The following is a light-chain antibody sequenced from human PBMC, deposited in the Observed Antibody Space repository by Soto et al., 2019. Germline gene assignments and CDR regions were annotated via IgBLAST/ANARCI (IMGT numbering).Light chain of an antibody. Sequence: HSALTQPPSASGSPGQSVTISCTGTSSDVGTHGYVSWYQQHAGKAPKLVIYDVTKRPSGVPDRFSGSKSGNTASLTVSGLQAEDEADYYCMCYAGGNNWVFGGGTKLTVL. CDR3: MCYAGGNNWV. CDR2: DVT. J-gene: IGLJ3*02. CDR1: SSDVGTHGY. V-gene: IGLV2-8*01.